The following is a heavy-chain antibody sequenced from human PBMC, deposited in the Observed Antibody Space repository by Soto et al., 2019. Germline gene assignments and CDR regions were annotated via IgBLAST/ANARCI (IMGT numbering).Heavy chain of an antibody. D-gene: IGHD6-19*01. V-gene: IGHV3-30*18. Sequence: QVQLVESGGGVVQPGRSLRLSCAASGFTFSSYGMHWVRQAPGKGLEWVAVISYDGSNKYYADSVKGRFTISRDNSKNTLYLQMNSLRAEDTAVYYCANLPAVAGGYYYGMDVWGLGTTVTVSS. CDR3: ANLPAVAGGYYYGMDV. CDR1: GFTFSSYG. J-gene: IGHJ6*02. CDR2: ISYDGSNK.